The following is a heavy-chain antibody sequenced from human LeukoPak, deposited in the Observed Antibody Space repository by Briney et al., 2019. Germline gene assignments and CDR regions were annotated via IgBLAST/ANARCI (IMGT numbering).Heavy chain of an antibody. CDR2: ISYDGSNK. Sequence: GRSLRLSCAASGFTFSSYGMHWVRQAPGKGLEWVAVISYDGSNKYYADSVKGRFTISRDNSKNTLYLQMNSLRAEDTAVYYCAKDLSGWSPAPFDYWGQGTLVTVSS. D-gene: IGHD6-19*01. J-gene: IGHJ4*02. CDR3: AKDLSGWSPAPFDY. V-gene: IGHV3-30*18. CDR1: GFTFSSYG.